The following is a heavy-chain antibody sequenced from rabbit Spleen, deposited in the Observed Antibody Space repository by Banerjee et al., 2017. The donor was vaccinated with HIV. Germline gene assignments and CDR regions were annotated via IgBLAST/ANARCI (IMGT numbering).Heavy chain of an antibody. CDR2: IYAGSSGFT. J-gene: IGHJ6*01. CDR1: GFSLTTSDY. CDR3: ARDAGTSFSTYGMDL. D-gene: IGHD8-1*01. Sequence: QSLEESGGGLVKPGTSLTLTCTASGFSLTTSDYMCWVRQAPGKGLEWIACIYAGSSGFTYHATWAKGRFTISKTSSTTVTLQMTSLTAADTATYFCARDAGTSFSTYGMDLWGQGTLVTVS. V-gene: IGHV1S40*01.